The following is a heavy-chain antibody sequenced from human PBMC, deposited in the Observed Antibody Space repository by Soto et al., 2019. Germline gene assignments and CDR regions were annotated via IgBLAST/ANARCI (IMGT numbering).Heavy chain of an antibody. CDR3: ARETNWGPDY. J-gene: IGHJ4*02. V-gene: IGHV3-74*01. CDR2: INFGGTSI. Sequence: EVQLVESGGGLVQPGGSLRLSCAASGFTFSNYWMHWFRRGPGKGLVWVSCINFGGTSISYADSVKGRFTISRDNAKNTLYLQMNSLRADDTAVYYCARETNWGPDYWGQGTLVTVSS. D-gene: IGHD7-27*01. CDR1: GFTFSNYW.